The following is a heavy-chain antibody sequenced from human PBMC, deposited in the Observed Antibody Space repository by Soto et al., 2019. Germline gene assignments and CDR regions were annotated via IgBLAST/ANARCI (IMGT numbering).Heavy chain of an antibody. V-gene: IGHV3-23*01. CDR3: AKDHYYDGSGKTFVY. CDR1: GFSFWKYA. D-gene: IGHD3-22*01. CDR2: ISGSGGNT. J-gene: IGHJ4*02. Sequence: EVQLLESGGGLVQPGGSLRLSCAASGFSFWKYAMSWVRQAPGKGLEWVSVISGSGGNTNYADSVKGRFAISRDNSKNTLYLQVNSLRAEDTAIYYCAKDHYYDGSGKTFVYWGQGTLVTVSS.